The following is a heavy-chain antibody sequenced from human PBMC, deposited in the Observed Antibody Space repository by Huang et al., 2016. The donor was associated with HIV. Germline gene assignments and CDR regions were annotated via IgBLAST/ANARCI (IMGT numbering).Heavy chain of an antibody. CDR1: GFTFTNYA. CDR3: ARGRDGRSGFYFGDFDN. Sequence: QVQLVGSGGGVVQPGRSLRLSCAASGFTFTNYAMTWVRQAPGKGLEWVTLISYTGSNIYYTDSVKGRFSISRDNSKSTMFLHMNRLRFEDTAVYYCARGRDGRSGFYFGDFDNWGQGILVTVSS. V-gene: IGHV3-30*03. J-gene: IGHJ4*02. CDR2: ISYTGSNI. D-gene: IGHD3-22*01.